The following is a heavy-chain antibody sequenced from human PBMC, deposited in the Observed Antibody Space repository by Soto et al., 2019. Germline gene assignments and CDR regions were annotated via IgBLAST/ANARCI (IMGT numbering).Heavy chain of an antibody. Sequence: GASVKVSCKASGFTFTSSAVQWVRQARGQRLEWIGWIVVGSGNTNYAQKFQERVTITRDMSTSTAYMELSSLRSEDTAVYYCAAVPPYYDFWSGYLSFDYWGQGTLVPVSS. J-gene: IGHJ4*02. CDR1: GFTFTSSA. CDR2: IVVGSGNT. V-gene: IGHV1-58*01. CDR3: AAVPPYYDFWSGYLSFDY. D-gene: IGHD3-3*01.